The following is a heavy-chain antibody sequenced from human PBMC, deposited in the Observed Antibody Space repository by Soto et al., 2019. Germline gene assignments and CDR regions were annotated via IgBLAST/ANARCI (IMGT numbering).Heavy chain of an antibody. J-gene: IGHJ4*02. V-gene: IGHV1-69*13. CDR2: IIPIFGTA. Sequence: SVKCYFNASVCTFSSYAISWLRQAPVQVLDCIGGIIPIFGTANYAQNFQGRVTITADESTSPAYMELSRLRAEEAAGYYCEALHRLRFGELSSDYWGQGTRVTVSS. CDR3: EALHRLRFGELSSDY. D-gene: IGHD3-16*02. CDR1: VCTFSSYA.